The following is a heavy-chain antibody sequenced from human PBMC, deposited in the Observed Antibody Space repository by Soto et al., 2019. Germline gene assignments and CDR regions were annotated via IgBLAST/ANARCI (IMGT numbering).Heavy chain of an antibody. V-gene: IGHV1-69*13. D-gene: IGHD5-12*01. CDR2: IIPIFGTA. J-gene: IGHJ6*02. CDR3: VIGRWLQQYGMDV. Sequence: GASVEVSWKASGGTFSSYASIWVRQAPGQGLEWMGGIIPIFGTANYAQKFQGRVTITADESTSTAYMELSSLRSEDTAVYYCVIGRWLQQYGMDVWGQGTTVTVSS. CDR1: GGTFSSYA.